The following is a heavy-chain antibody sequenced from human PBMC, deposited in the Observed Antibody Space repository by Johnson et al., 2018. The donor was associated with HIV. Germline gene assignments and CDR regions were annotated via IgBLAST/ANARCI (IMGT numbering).Heavy chain of an antibody. V-gene: IGHV3-20*04. Sequence: VQLVESGGGVVRPGGSLRLSCAASGFNFDDYGMSWVRQTPGKGLEWVSNINWNGGTTGYADSLKGRFTISRDNAKNSLYLQMSSLRVEDTALYYCARDDLAFDIWGQGTMVTVSS. CDR3: ARDDLAFDI. CDR2: INWNGGTT. D-gene: IGHD3/OR15-3a*01. J-gene: IGHJ3*02. CDR1: GFNFDDYG.